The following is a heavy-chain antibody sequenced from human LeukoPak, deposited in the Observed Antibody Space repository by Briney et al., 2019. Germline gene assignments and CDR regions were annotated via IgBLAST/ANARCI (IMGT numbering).Heavy chain of an antibody. CDR3: ARNSGYDLPRGYYYHYGMDV. Sequence: GGSLRLSCAASGFTFDDYTMHWVRQAPGKGLEWVSLISWDGGSTYYADSVKGRFTISRDNSKNSLYLQMNSLRTEDTALYYCARNSGYDLPRGYYYHYGMDVWGQGTTVTVSS. CDR1: GFTFDDYT. D-gene: IGHD5-12*01. V-gene: IGHV3-43*01. J-gene: IGHJ6*02. CDR2: ISWDGGST.